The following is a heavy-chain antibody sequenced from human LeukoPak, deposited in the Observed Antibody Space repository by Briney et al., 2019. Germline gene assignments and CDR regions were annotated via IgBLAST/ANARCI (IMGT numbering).Heavy chain of an antibody. Sequence: GGSLRLSCAASGFTFSNYAMSWVRQAPGKGLEWVSVISGSGGSTYYADSVKGRFIISRDNSKNTLFLQMNSLRAEDTAVYYCAKGILSVNDYWGQGTLVTVSS. CDR1: GFTFSNYA. V-gene: IGHV3-23*01. J-gene: IGHJ4*02. D-gene: IGHD2-15*01. CDR3: AKGILSVNDY. CDR2: ISGSGGST.